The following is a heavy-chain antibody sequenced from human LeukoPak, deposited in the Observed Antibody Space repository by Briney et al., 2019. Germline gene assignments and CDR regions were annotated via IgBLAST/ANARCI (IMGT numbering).Heavy chain of an antibody. Sequence: GASVKVSCKASGYTFTCYYMHWVRQAPGQGLEWMGWINPNSGGTNYAQKFQGRVAMTRDTSISTAYMELSRLRSDDTAVYYCARDLERWLQLRNSAFDPWGQGTQVTVSS. D-gene: IGHD5-24*01. CDR1: GYTFTCYY. CDR2: INPNSGGT. V-gene: IGHV1-2*02. CDR3: ARDLERWLQLRNSAFDP. J-gene: IGHJ5*02.